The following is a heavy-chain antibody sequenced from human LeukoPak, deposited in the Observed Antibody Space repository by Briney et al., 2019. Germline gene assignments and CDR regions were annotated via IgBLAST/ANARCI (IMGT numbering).Heavy chain of an antibody. J-gene: IGHJ6*02. V-gene: IGHV1-58*01. Sequence: ASVKVACKDSGFTFTSSAVQWVRQARGQRLEWIGWIVVGSGNTNYAQKFQERVTITRDMSTSTAYMELSSLRSEDTAVYYCAAVIAARPVDYYYYGMDVWGQGTTVTVSS. CDR3: AAVIAARPVDYYYYGMDV. CDR1: GFTFTSSA. CDR2: IVVGSGNT. D-gene: IGHD6-6*01.